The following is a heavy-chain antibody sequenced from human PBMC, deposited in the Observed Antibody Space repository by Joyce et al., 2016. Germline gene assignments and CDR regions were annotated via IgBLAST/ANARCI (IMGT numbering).Heavy chain of an antibody. CDR3: ARGNDYDYWSGYEAHYFDY. D-gene: IGHD3-3*01. CDR2: INHRGRT. CDR1: GGSISSYY. J-gene: IGHJ4*02. Sequence: QVQLQESGPGLVKPSETLSLSCTVSGGSISSYYWSWIRQPPGKGLEWIVYINHRGRTNYNPSLKSRVTISVDTSKNEFSLKMTSVTAADTAVYYCARGNDYDYWSGYEAHYFDYWGQGTLVTVSS. V-gene: IGHV4-59*01.